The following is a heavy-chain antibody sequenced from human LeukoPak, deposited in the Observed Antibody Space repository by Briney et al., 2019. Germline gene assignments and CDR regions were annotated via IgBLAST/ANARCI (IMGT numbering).Heavy chain of an antibody. CDR1: GGSISSSSYY. CDR2: IYYSGST. J-gene: IGHJ4*02. V-gene: IGHV4-39*07. CDR3: ARVRRGYSYLFDY. Sequence: KPSETLSLTCTVSGGSISSSSYYWGWIRQPPGKGLEWIGSIYYSGSTYYNPSLKSRVTISVDTSKNQFSLKLSSVTAADTAVYYCARVRRGYSYLFDYWGQGTLVTVSS. D-gene: IGHD5-18*01.